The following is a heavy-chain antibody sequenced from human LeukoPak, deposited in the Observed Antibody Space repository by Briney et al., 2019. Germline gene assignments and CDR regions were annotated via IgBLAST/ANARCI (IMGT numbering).Heavy chain of an antibody. CDR2: IYTSGST. J-gene: IGHJ2*01. V-gene: IGHV4-4*07. D-gene: IGHD6-13*01. Sequence: PSETLSLTCAVYGGSFSGYYWSWIRQPAGKGLEWIGRIYTSGSTNYNPSLKSRVTMSVDTSKNQFSLKLSSVTAADTAVYYCARDSTGYSSSWSWYFDLWGRGTLVTVSS. CDR3: ARDSTGYSSSWSWYFDL. CDR1: GGSFSGYY.